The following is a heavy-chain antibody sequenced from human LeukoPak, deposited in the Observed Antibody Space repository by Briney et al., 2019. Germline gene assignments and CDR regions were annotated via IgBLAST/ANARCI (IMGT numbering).Heavy chain of an antibody. CDR1: GGTFSSYA. V-gene: IGHV1-69*04. CDR3: ASPHYGFCHYYCGMDV. Sequence: GASVKVSCKSSGGTFSSYAISWVRQPPGPGLEWMGRIIPILGIANYSQQFQGRVTITVDKSTSTVYMELSSLRAEDTAVYYCASPHYGFCHYYCGMDVWGQGTTVTVSS. CDR2: IIPILGIA. D-gene: IGHD3-3*01. J-gene: IGHJ6*02.